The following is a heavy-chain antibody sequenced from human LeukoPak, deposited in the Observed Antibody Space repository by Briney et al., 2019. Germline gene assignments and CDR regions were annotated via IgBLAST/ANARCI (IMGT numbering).Heavy chain of an antibody. D-gene: IGHD5-12*01. CDR3: ARGHIVATMAGWFDP. CDR2: IYYSGST. V-gene: IGHV4-59*01. J-gene: IGHJ5*02. CDR1: GGSISSYY. Sequence: SETLSLTCTVSGGSISSYYWSWIRQPPGKGLEWIGYIYYSGSTNYNPSLKSRVTISVDTSKNQFSLKLSSVTAADTAVYYCARGHIVATMAGWFDPWGQGTLVTVSS.